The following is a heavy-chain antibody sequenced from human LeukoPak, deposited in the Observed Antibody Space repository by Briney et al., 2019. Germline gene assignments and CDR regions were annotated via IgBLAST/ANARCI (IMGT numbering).Heavy chain of an antibody. CDR2: INQDGGEK. D-gene: IGHD2-2*01. CDR1: GFTFSSYW. V-gene: IGHV3-7*01. CDR3: ARGGAFLPAAPRFDP. Sequence: GGSLRLSCAASGFTFSSYWMSWVRQAPGKGLEWVANINQDGGEKYYVDSVKGRFTISRDNAKNSLYLQMNSLRAEDTAVYYCARGGAFLPAAPRFDPWGQGTLVTVSS. J-gene: IGHJ5*02.